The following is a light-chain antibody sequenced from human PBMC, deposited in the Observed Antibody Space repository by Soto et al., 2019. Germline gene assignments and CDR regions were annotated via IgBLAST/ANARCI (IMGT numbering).Light chain of an antibody. CDR3: TSYTRSNTLV. Sequence: QSVLTQPASVSGSPGQSITISCTGTNSDVGGYNYVSWYQLYPGKAPKLMIYEVTSRPSGVSNRFSGSKSGNTASLTISGLQPEDEADYYCTSYTRSNTLVFGGGTKVTVL. CDR2: EVT. V-gene: IGLV2-14*01. J-gene: IGLJ2*01. CDR1: NSDVGGYNY.